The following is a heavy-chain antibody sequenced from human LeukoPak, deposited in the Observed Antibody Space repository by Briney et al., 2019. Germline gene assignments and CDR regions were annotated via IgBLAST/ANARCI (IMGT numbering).Heavy chain of an antibody. CDR2: ISYDGSNK. CDR3: AKVAVVTAIKGYYFDY. V-gene: IGHV3-30*18. CDR1: GFTFSSYG. J-gene: IGHJ4*02. Sequence: PGGSLRLSCAASGFTFSSYGMHWVRQAPGKRLEWVAVISYDGSNKYYADSVKGRFTISRDNSKNTLYLQMNSLRAEDTAVYYCAKVAVVTAIKGYYFDYWGQGTLVTVSS. D-gene: IGHD2-21*02.